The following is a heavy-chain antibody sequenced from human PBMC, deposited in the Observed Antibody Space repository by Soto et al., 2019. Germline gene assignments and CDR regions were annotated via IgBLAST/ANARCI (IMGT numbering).Heavy chain of an antibody. CDR3: AKERLLFSYTSSYYYGMDV. V-gene: IGHV3-30*18. CDR1: GFTFSSYA. J-gene: IGHJ6*02. CDR2: ISYDGSNK. Sequence: GGSLRLSCTASGFTFSSYAMNWVRQAPGKGLEWVAVISYDGSNKYYADSVKGRFTISRDNSKNTLYLQMNSLRAEDTAVYYCAKERLLFSYTSSYYYGMDVWGQGTTVTVSS. D-gene: IGHD2-21*01.